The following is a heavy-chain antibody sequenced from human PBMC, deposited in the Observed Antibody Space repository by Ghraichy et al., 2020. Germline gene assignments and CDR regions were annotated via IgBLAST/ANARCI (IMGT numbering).Heavy chain of an antibody. CDR2: IRYDGSNK. D-gene: IGHD5-12*01. V-gene: IGHV3-30*02. CDR1: GFTFSSYG. CDR3: AKDSGTQRSGYDFYLFMDY. J-gene: IGHJ4*02. Sequence: GGSLRLSCAASGFTFSSYGMHWVRQAPGKGLEWVAFIRYDGSNKYYADSVKGRFTISRDNSKNTLYLQMNSQRAEDTAVYYCAKDSGTQRSGYDFYLFMDYWGQGTLVTVSS.